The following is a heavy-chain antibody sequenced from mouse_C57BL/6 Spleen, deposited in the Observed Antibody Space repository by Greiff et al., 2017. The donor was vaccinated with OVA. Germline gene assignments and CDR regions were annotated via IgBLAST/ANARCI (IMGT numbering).Heavy chain of an antibody. CDR1: GFTFSSYA. CDR2: ISSGGEYI. J-gene: IGHJ2*01. Sequence: DVMLVESGEGLVKPGGSLKLSCAASGFTFSSYAMSWVRQTPEKRLEWVAYISSGGEYIYYADTVKGRFTISRDNARNTLYLQMSSLKSEDTAMYYCTREGTGTDYWGQGTTLTVSS. CDR3: TREGTGTDY. V-gene: IGHV5-9-1*02. D-gene: IGHD4-1*01.